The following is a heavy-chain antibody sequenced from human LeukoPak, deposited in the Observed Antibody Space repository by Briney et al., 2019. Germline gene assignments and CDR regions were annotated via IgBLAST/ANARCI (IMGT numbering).Heavy chain of an antibody. J-gene: IGHJ4*02. Sequence: GGSLRLSCAASGFTFSDYWMSWVRQAPGKGLEWVANIKQDGSAKYYVDSVKGRFTISRDNAKNSLYLQMNSLRAEDTAVYYCVRNWNDVFDHWGQGTPVTVSS. CDR2: IKQDGSAK. CDR1: GFTFSDYW. V-gene: IGHV3-7*01. CDR3: VRNWNDVFDH. D-gene: IGHD1-20*01.